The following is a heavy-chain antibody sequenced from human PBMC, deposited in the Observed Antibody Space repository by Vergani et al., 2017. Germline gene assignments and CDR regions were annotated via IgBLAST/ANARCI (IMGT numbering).Heavy chain of an antibody. CDR3: ARDHGMDV. CDR1: GFMSSGYW. V-gene: IGHV3-7*03. CDR2: IKEDGSER. J-gene: IGHJ6*04. Sequence: EVQLVESGGGLVQPGGSLRLSCAGSGFMSSGYWMNWVRQAPGKGLEWVANIKEDGSERYYVGSVKGRFTISRDNAKNSLYLQMNSLRAEDTAVYYCARDHGMDVWGKGP.